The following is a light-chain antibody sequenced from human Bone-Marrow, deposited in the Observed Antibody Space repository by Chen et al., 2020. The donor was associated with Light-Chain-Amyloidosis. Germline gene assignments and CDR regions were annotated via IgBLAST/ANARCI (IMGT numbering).Light chain of an antibody. J-gene: IGKJ4*01. V-gene: IGKV3-11*01. CDR1: QSVSSY. CDR2: DAS. Sequence: EIVLTQSPATLSLSPGERATLSCRASQSVSSYLAWYQQKPGQAPRLLIYDASNRATGIPARFSCSGSGTDFTLTISSLEPEDFAVYYCQQRSNWLTFGGGTKLEI. CDR3: QQRSNWLT.